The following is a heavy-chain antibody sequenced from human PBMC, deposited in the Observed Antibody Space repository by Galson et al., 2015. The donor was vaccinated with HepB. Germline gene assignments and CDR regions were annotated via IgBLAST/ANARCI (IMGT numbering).Heavy chain of an antibody. D-gene: IGHD6-13*01. CDR2: IWYDGSNK. J-gene: IGHJ5*02. Sequence: SLRLSCAASGFTFSSYGMHWVRQAPGKGLEWVAVIWYDGSNKYYADSVKGRFTISRDNSKNTLYLQMNSLRAEDTAVYYCAREANVRAAAGTGARWFDPWGQGTLVTVSS. CDR1: GFTFSSYG. CDR3: AREANVRAAAGTGARWFDP. V-gene: IGHV3-33*01.